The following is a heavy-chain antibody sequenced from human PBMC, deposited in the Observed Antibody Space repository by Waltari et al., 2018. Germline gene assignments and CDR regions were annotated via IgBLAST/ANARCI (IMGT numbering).Heavy chain of an antibody. V-gene: IGHV1-18*01. CDR1: GYTFTSYG. D-gene: IGHD3-10*01. Sequence: QVQLVQSGAEVKKPGASVKVSCKASGYTFTSYGISWVRQAPGQGLEWMGWINPYNGNTKYIERLQCRVTLTTDTSTNTAYMELRSLRSDDTAMYYCARDPFAPFYWGQGTLVTVSS. CDR2: INPYNGNT. J-gene: IGHJ4*02. CDR3: ARDPFAPFY.